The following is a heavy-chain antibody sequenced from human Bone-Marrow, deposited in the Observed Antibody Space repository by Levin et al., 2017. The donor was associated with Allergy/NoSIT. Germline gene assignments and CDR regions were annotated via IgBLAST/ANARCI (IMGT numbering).Heavy chain of an antibody. Sequence: YVDSVKGRFTISRDNANNALHLQMSSLRVEDTAVYFCARKYSSAWCFDYWGQGILVAVSS. D-gene: IGHD6-19*01. J-gene: IGHJ4*02. CDR3: ARKYSSAWCFDY. V-gene: IGHV3-7*04.